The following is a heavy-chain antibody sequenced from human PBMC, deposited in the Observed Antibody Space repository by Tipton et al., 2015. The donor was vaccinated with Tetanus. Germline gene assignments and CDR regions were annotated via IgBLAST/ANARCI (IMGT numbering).Heavy chain of an antibody. V-gene: IGHV4-4*07. J-gene: IGHJ4*02. Sequence: LRLSCAVSGGSSSSFYWSWFRQPPGKRLEWIGFVSSSGNSNYSPSLTGRVSMSLDTSKQQFSLSLTSATAADTAVYYCARGWSECSSWSCSPFDSWGQGTLVTVSS. CDR3: ARGWSECSSWSCSPFDS. CDR1: GGSSSSFY. D-gene: IGHD2-2*01. CDR2: VSSSGNS.